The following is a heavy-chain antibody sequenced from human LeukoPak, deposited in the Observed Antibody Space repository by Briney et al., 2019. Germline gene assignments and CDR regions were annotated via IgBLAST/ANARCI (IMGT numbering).Heavy chain of an antibody. CDR1: GFTFSSYG. J-gene: IGHJ4*02. Sequence: GALRLSCAASGFTFSSYGMHWVRQAPGKGLEGVAVIWYDGSNKYYADSVKSRFTISRDKSKNTLYLQMNSLRAEDTDMYYCARSISGSYSGLDYWGQGTLVTVSS. V-gene: IGHV3-33*01. CDR2: IWYDGSNK. D-gene: IGHD3-10*01. CDR3: ARSISGSYSGLDY.